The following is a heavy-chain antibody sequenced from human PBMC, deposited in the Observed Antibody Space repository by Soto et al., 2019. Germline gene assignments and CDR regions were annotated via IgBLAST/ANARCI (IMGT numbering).Heavy chain of an antibody. CDR2: FDPEDGET. CDR3: AKVSAYCGGDCYPGYFDY. V-gene: IGHV1-24*01. Sequence: ASVKVSCKVSGYTLTELSMHWVRQAPGKGLEWMGGFDPEDGETIYAQKFQGRVTMTEDTSTDTAYMELSSLRSEDTAVYYCAKVSAYCGGDCYPGYFDYWGQGTLVTVSS. D-gene: IGHD2-21*02. J-gene: IGHJ4*02. CDR1: GYTLTELS.